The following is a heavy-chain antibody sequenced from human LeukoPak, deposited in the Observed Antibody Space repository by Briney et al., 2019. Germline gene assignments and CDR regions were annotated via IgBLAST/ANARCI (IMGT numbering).Heavy chain of an antibody. CDR2: IIPIFGTA. J-gene: IGHJ5*02. CDR1: GGTFSSYA. D-gene: IGHD6-19*01. Sequence: ASVKVSCKASGGTFSSYAISWVRQAPGQGLEWMGGIIPIFGTANYAQKFQGRVTITTDESTSTAYMELSSLRSEDTAVYYCARGRIAVANNWFDPWSQGTLVTVSS. V-gene: IGHV1-69*05. CDR3: ARGRIAVANNWFDP.